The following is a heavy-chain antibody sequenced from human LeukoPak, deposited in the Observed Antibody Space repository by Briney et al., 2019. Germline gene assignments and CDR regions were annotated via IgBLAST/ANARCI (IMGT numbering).Heavy chain of an antibody. D-gene: IGHD3-22*01. V-gene: IGHV4-34*01. Sequence: SYTLSVTHTDSHASFRRFYWLCIRQPPGKGLEWIGQINHSGSTNYRPALQSRVTVSVDTSKDHFYMKLSPETAADTAVYYCARGIADYYDSSGYFRDYYYMDVWGKGTPVTVT. CDR3: ARGIADYYDSSGYFRDYYYMDV. J-gene: IGHJ6*03. CDR2: INHSGST. CDR1: HASFRRFY.